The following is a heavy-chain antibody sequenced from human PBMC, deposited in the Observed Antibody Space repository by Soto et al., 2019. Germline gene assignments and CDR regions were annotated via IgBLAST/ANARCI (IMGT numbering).Heavy chain of an antibody. Sequence: GGSLRLSCAASGFTFSSYAMSWVRQAPGKGLEWVSAISGSGGSTYYADSVKGRFTISRDNSKNTLYLQMNSLRAEDTAVYYCAKVLIAVAGTAQGFDYWGQGTLVTVSS. CDR1: GFTFSSYA. CDR2: ISGSGGST. D-gene: IGHD6-19*01. V-gene: IGHV3-23*01. J-gene: IGHJ4*02. CDR3: AKVLIAVAGTAQGFDY.